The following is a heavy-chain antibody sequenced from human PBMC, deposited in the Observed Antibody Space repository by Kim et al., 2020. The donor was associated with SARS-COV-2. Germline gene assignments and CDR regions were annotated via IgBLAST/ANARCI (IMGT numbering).Heavy chain of an antibody. CDR2: ISGSGGST. Sequence: GGSLRLSCAASGFTFSSYAMSWVRQAPGKGLEWVSAISGSGGSTYYADSVKGRFTISRDNSKNTLYLQMNSLRAEDTAVYYCAKSPPGLDTYYYYYGMDVWGQGTTVTVSS. D-gene: IGHD4-17*01. CDR1: GFTFSSYA. J-gene: IGHJ6*02. CDR3: AKSPPGLDTYYYYYGMDV. V-gene: IGHV3-23*01.